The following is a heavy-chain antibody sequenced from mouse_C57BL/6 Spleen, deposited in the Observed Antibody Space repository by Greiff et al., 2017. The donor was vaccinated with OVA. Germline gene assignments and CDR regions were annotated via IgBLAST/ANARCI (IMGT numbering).Heavy chain of an antibody. CDR2: IYPGSGST. V-gene: IGHV1-55*01. D-gene: IGHD1-1*01. CDR3: ASSPTATVGAFDY. J-gene: IGHJ2*01. Sequence: QVQLQQPGAELVKPGASVKMSCKASGYTFTSYWITWVKQRPGQGLEWIGDIYPGSGSTNYNEKFKSKATLTVDTSSSTAYMQLSSLTSEDSAVYYCASSPTATVGAFDYWGQGTTLTVSS. CDR1: GYTFTSYW.